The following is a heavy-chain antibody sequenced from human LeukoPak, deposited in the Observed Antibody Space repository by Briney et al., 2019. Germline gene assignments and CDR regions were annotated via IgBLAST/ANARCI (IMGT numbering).Heavy chain of an antibody. V-gene: IGHV4-61*02. Sequence: SQTLSLTCTVSGDSITRGTYYWNWIRQPAGKGLEWIGRIHTSSRVNYNPSLKSRVTISIDTSRSLVSLRLTSVTAADAAVYYCARDRGNGDYGDYFDSWGQGTLVSVSS. D-gene: IGHD4-17*01. J-gene: IGHJ4*02. CDR1: GDSITRGTYY. CDR3: ARDRGNGDYGDYFDS. CDR2: IHTSSRV.